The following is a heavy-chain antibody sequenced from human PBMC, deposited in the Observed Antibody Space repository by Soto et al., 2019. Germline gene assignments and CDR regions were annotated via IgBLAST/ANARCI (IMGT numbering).Heavy chain of an antibody. Sequence: QVQLVESGGGVVQPGRSLRLSCAASGFTFSSYGMHWVRQAPARGLEWVAVIWYDGSNKYYADSVKGRFTISRDNSKNTLYLQMNSLRAEDTAVYYCARDFSRAAFDIWGQGTMVTVSS. CDR1: GFTFSSYG. CDR2: IWYDGSNK. D-gene: IGHD3-3*01. J-gene: IGHJ3*02. V-gene: IGHV3-33*01. CDR3: ARDFSRAAFDI.